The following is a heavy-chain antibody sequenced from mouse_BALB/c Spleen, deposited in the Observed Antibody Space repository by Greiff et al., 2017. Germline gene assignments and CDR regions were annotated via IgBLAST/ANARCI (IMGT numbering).Heavy chain of an antibody. Sequence: VQLQQSGPELVKPGASVKVSCKASGYSFTDYNMYWVKQSHGKSLEWIGYIDPYNGSTSYNQKFKGKATLTVDKSSSTAFMHLNSLTSEDSAVYYCARDGYYVFAYWGRGTLVTVSA. J-gene: IGHJ3*01. CDR3: ARDGYYVFAY. D-gene: IGHD2-3*01. CDR2: IDPYNGST. CDR1: GYSFTDYN. V-gene: IGHV1S135*01.